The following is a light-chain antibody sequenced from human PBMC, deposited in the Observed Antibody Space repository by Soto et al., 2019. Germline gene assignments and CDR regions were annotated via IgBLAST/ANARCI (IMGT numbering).Light chain of an antibody. CDR3: CSYTSSTTPYV. CDR1: SSDVGGYNY. V-gene: IGLV2-14*03. J-gene: IGLJ1*01. CDR2: DVS. Sequence: QSALTQPASVSGSPGQSITISCTGTSSDVGGYNYVTWYQHHPGKAPKFLIYDVSERPSGVSNRFSGSKSGNTASLTISGLQAEDEADYYCCSYTSSTTPYVFGTGTKLTVL.